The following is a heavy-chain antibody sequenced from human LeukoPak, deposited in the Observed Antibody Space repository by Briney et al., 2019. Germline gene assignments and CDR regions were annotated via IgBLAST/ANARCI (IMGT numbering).Heavy chain of an antibody. Sequence: GGSLRLSCAASGFTFSSYAMSWVRQAPGKGLEWVSAISGSGGSTYYADSVKGRFTISRDNSKNALYLQMNSLRAEDTAVYYCAKDTYDSSGYPQWFDPWGQGTLVTVSS. CDR2: ISGSGGST. CDR1: GFTFSSYA. V-gene: IGHV3-23*01. CDR3: AKDTYDSSGYPQWFDP. J-gene: IGHJ5*02. D-gene: IGHD3-22*01.